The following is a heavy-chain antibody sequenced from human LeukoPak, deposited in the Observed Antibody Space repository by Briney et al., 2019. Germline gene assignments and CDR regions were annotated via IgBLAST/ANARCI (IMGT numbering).Heavy chain of an antibody. CDR2: IYYSGST. CDR3: ARGVDREWDTALDYFDY. V-gene: IGHV4-59*01. D-gene: IGHD5-18*01. CDR1: GGSISSYY. Sequence: PSDTLSLTCTVSGGSISSYYWSWIRQPPGKGLEWIGYIYYSGSTNYNPSLKSRVTISVDTSKNQFSLKLSSVTAADTAVYYCARGVDREWDTALDYFDYWGQGTLVTVSS. J-gene: IGHJ4*02.